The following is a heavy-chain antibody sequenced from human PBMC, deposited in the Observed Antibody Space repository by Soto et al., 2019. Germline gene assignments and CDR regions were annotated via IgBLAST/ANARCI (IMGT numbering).Heavy chain of an antibody. Sequence: PSPTLSLTCAVYGGSFSGYYGCLIRQPPGKGLECIWEINHTGSTNYNPSLKSRVTISVDTSKNQFSLKLSSVTAADTAVYYCARSGGSGWYVEGYCHSYGLNVWPHGTTVTSSS. CDR2: INHTGST. J-gene: IGHJ6*02. CDR3: ARSGGSGWYVEGYCHSYGLNV. CDR1: GGSFSGYY. V-gene: IGHV4-34*01. D-gene: IGHD6-19*01.